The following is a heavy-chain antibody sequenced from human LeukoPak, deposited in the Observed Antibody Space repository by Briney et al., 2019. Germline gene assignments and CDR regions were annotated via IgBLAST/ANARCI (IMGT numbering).Heavy chain of an antibody. J-gene: IGHJ3*02. CDR1: GGSISSGGYS. CDR2: IYHSGST. V-gene: IGHV4-30-2*01. CDR3: ARGVEGYGDYFDAFHI. Sequence: KPSETLSLTCAVSGGSISSGGYSWNWIRQPPGEGLEWIGYIYHSGSTYYNPSLKSRVTISLERSKNQFSLKLSSVTAADTAVYYCARGVEGYGDYFDAFHIWGQGTMVTVSS. D-gene: IGHD4-17*01.